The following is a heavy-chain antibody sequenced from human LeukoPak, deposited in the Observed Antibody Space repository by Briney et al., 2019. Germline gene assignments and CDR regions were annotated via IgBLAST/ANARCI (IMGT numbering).Heavy chain of an antibody. CDR3: SRDRGFLTFDY. D-gene: IGHD3-22*01. Sequence: GGSLRLSCAASGFTFSSYAMSWVRQAPGKGLEWVANIKEDGTEKNYVDSAKGRFTISRDNAKNSLYLQMNSLRAEDTAMYYCSRDRGFLTFDYWGQGTLVTISS. J-gene: IGHJ4*02. V-gene: IGHV3-7*01. CDR1: GFTFSSYA. CDR2: IKEDGTEK.